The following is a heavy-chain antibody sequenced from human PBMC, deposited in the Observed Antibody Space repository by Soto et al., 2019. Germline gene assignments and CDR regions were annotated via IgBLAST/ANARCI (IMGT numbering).Heavy chain of an antibody. V-gene: IGHV3-33*01. CDR2: IWYDGSNK. D-gene: IGHD3-16*01. Sequence: GGSLRLSXAASGFTFSSYGMHWVRQAPGKGLEWVAVIWYDGSNKYYADSVKGRFTISRDNSKNTLYLQMNSLRAEDTAVYYCARDLNNYGSWFDPWGQGTLVTVSS. CDR3: ARDLNNYGSWFDP. J-gene: IGHJ5*02. CDR1: GFTFSSYG.